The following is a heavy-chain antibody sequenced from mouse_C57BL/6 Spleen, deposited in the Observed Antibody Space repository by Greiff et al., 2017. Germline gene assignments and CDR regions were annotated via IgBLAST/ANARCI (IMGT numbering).Heavy chain of an antibody. J-gene: IGHJ2*01. CDR3: ARSGTTVFDY. V-gene: IGHV1-85*01. CDR1: GYTFTSYD. D-gene: IGHD1-1*01. Sequence: VHLVESGPELVKPGASVKLSCKASGYTFTSYDINWVKQRPGQGLEWIGWIYPRDGSTKYNEKFKGKATLTVDTSSSTAYMELHSLTSEDSAVYFCARSGTTVFDYWGQGTTLTVSS. CDR2: IYPRDGST.